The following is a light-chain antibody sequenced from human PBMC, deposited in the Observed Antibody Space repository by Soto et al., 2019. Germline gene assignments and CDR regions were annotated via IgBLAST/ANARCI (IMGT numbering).Light chain of an antibody. J-gene: IGKJ1*01. CDR2: KAS. Sequence: DIQMTQSPSTLSGSVGDRVTITCRASQTISSWLAWYQQKPGKAPKLLNYKASTLKSGFPSRFTGSGSGTELHLSISSLQPHGFATYYFQHYNSYSEAFVQGTKVE. CDR1: QTISSW. V-gene: IGKV1-5*03. CDR3: QHYNSYSEA.